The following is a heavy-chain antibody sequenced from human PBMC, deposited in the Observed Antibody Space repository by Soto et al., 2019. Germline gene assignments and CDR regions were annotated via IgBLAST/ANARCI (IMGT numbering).Heavy chain of an antibody. CDR3: ARQGLTGREYHFDY. D-gene: IGHD7-27*01. CDR1: GGSISSSSYY. CDR2: IYYSGST. V-gene: IGHV4-39*01. Sequence: SETLSLTCTVSGGSISSSSYYWGWIRQPPGKGLEWIGSIYYSGSTYYNPSLKSRVTISVDTSKNQFSLKLSSVTAADTAVYYCARQGLTGREYHFDYWGQGTLVTVSS. J-gene: IGHJ4*02.